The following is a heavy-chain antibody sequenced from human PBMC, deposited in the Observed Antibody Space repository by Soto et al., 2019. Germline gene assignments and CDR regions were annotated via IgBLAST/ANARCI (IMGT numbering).Heavy chain of an antibody. J-gene: IGHJ4*02. Sequence: ASVKVSCKASGGTFSSYAISWVRQAPGQGLEWMGGIIPIFGTANYAQKFQGRVTITADESTSTAYMELSSLRSEDTAVYYCARLTCSSTSCPIDSWGQGNLVPVSS. D-gene: IGHD2-2*01. CDR3: ARLTCSSTSCPIDS. CDR2: IIPIFGTA. V-gene: IGHV1-69*13. CDR1: GGTFSSYA.